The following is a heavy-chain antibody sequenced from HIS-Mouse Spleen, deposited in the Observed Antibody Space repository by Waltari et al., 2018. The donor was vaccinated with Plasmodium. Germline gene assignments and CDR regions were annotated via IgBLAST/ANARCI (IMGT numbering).Heavy chain of an antibody. Sequence: QVQLQQWGAGLLKPSETLSLTCAVYGGSFSGYYWNWVRQPPGKGLEWIGEINHSGSTNYTPSLKSRFTISVDTSKNQFSLKLSSVTAADTAVYYGASSGSGSYYYWGQGTLVTVAS. V-gene: IGHV4-34*01. CDR1: GGSFSGYY. D-gene: IGHD3-10*01. J-gene: IGHJ4*02. CDR3: ASSGSGSYYY. CDR2: INHSGST.